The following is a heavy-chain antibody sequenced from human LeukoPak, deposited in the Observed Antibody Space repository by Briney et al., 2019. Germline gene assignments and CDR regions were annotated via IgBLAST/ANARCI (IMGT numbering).Heavy chain of an antibody. CDR2: VDPDDGET. J-gene: IGHJ5*02. Sequence: ASVKVSCKVSGYTLTDLSMNWVRQAPGKGLEWMGGVDPDDGETIYAQKFQGRVTMTRDMSTSTVYMELSSLRSEDTAVYYCARDRRQAYYDLRPTENWFDPWGQGTLVTVSS. V-gene: IGHV1-24*01. CDR1: GYTLTDLS. CDR3: ARDRRQAYYDLRPTENWFDP. D-gene: IGHD3-3*01.